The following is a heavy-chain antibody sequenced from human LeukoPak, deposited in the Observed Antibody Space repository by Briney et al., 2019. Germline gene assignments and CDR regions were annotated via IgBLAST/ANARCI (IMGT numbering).Heavy chain of an antibody. Sequence: GASVKVSCKASGYTFTSYYMHWVRQAPGQGLEWMGIINPSGGSTSYAQKFQGRVTMTRDTSTSTVFMELSSLRSEDTAVYYCAVPNFDWLLKGPLVYWGQGTLVTVSS. CDR3: AVPNFDWLLKGPLVY. CDR1: GYTFTSYY. CDR2: INPSGGST. V-gene: IGHV1-46*03. D-gene: IGHD3-9*01. J-gene: IGHJ4*02.